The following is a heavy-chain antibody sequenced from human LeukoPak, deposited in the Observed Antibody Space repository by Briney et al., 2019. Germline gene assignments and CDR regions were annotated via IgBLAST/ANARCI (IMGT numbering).Heavy chain of an antibody. D-gene: IGHD3-10*01. CDR2: IYPGDSDT. Sequence: GESLKISCKGSGYSFTSYWIGWVRQMPGKGLEWMGIIYPGDSDTRYSPSFQGQVTISADKSTSTAYLQWSSLKASDTAMYYCARIYYYGSGSYSSLGRLRYFDLWGRGTLVTVSS. V-gene: IGHV5-51*01. CDR3: ARIYYYGSGSYSSLGRLRYFDL. J-gene: IGHJ2*01. CDR1: GYSFTSYW.